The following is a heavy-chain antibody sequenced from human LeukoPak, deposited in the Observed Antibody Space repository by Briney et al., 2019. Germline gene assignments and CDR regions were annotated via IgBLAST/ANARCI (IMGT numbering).Heavy chain of an antibody. CDR3: ARGDVVVTAASFDY. CDR1: GFTFSSYA. D-gene: IGHD2-21*02. V-gene: IGHV3-30-3*01. J-gene: IGHJ4*02. CDR2: ISYDGSNK. Sequence: GGSLRLSCAASGFTFSSYAMHWVRQAPGKGLEWVAVISYDGSNKYYADSVKGRFTISRDNSKNTLYLQMNSLRAEDTAVYYCARGDVVVTAASFDYWGQGTLVTVSS.